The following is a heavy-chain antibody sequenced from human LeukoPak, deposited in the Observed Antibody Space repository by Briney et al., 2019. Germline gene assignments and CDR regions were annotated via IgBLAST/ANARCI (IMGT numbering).Heavy chain of an antibody. CDR3: ARGLSGYSSSWYGGVYLSGYYGMDV. D-gene: IGHD6-13*01. V-gene: IGHV4-39*02. J-gene: IGHJ6*02. CDR2: IHYSGST. CDR1: GGSISSSNYY. Sequence: SETLSLTCTVSGGSISSSNYYWGWIRQPPGKGLEWIGSIHYSGSTYYNPSLKSRVTISVDSSKNHFTLKLTSVTAADTAVYYCARGLSGYSSSWYGGVYLSGYYGMDVWGQGTTVTVSS.